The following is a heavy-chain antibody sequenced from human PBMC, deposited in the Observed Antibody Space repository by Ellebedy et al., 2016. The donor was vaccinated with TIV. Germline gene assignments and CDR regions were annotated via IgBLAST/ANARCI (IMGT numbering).Heavy chain of an antibody. V-gene: IGHV1-18*01. J-gene: IGHJ5*02. CDR2: ISAYNGNT. Sequence: AASMKVSCKASGYTFTSYGISWVRQAPGQGLEWMGWISAYNGNTNYAQKLQGRVTITTDTSTSTAYMELRSLRSDDTAVYYCAREPSSSPTGSFDPWGQGTLVTVSS. D-gene: IGHD6-6*01. CDR3: AREPSSSPTGSFDP. CDR1: GYTFTSYG.